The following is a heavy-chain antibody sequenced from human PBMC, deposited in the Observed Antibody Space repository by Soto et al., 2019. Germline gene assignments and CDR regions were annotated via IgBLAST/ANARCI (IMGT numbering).Heavy chain of an antibody. CDR3: ARFEDYSKY. Sequence: QLQLQESGPGLVKPWETLSLTCTVSGGSISGHSYYWGWIRQPPGKGLEWIGNIYYSGSTYYNQSLKSRVTIAVDTSTNQFSLTLASVTAADTAVYYCARFEDYSKYWGQGTLVTVSA. V-gene: IGHV4-39*01. D-gene: IGHD4-4*01. J-gene: IGHJ4*02. CDR2: IYYSGST. CDR1: GGSISGHSYY.